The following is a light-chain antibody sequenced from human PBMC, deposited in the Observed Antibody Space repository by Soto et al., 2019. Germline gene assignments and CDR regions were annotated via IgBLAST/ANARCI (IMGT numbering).Light chain of an antibody. CDR1: SGHSSYA. Sequence: QSVLTQSPSAPASLGASVKLTCTLSSGHSSYAIAWHQQQPEKGPRYLMKLNSDGSHSKGDGIPDRFSGSSSGAERYLTISSLQSEDEADYYCQTWGTGPYVVFGGGTKVTVL. V-gene: IGLV4-69*01. J-gene: IGLJ2*01. CDR3: QTWGTGPYVV. CDR2: LNSDGSH.